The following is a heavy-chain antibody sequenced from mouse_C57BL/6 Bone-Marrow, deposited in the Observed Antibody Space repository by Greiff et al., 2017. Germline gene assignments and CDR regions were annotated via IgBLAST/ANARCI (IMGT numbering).Heavy chain of an antibody. CDR1: GFTFSSYA. V-gene: IGHV5-4*01. Sequence: DVQLVESGGGLVKPGGSLKLSCAASGFTFSSYAMSWVRQTPEKRLEWVATISAGGSYTYYPDNVKGRFTIARDNAKNNLYLQMSHLKSEDTAMYYCARDPSNYFDYWGQGTTLTVSS. CDR2: ISAGGSYT. J-gene: IGHJ2*01. CDR3: ARDPSNYFDY.